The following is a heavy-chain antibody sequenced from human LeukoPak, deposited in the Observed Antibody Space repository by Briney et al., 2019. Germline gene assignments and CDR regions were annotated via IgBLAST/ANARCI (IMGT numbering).Heavy chain of an antibody. J-gene: IGHJ4*02. CDR1: GFNFRNYW. Sequence: GGSLRLYCAASGFNFRNYWMHWLRQAPGKGLVWVSRINSDGSSTSYADSVKGRFTISRDNAENTLYLQINSLRAEDTAVYYCATDEAATGRLDYWGQGTLVTDSS. CDR3: ATDEAATGRLDY. V-gene: IGHV3-74*01. D-gene: IGHD6-13*01. CDR2: INSDGSST.